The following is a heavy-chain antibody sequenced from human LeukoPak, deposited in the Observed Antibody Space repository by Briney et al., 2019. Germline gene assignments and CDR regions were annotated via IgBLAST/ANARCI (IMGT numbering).Heavy chain of an antibody. V-gene: IGHV1-18*04. J-gene: IGHJ3*02. CDR1: GYTFINYG. D-gene: IGHD3-10*01. CDR3: ARVTLQDYGSGRYAFDI. Sequence: ASVKVSCKASGYTFINYGITWVRQAPGQGLEWMGWVNAYNGDTNYGQNFQGRVTVTTDTSTSTAYMEVKSLRSDDTAVYYCARVTLQDYGSGRYAFDIWGQGTMVTVSS. CDR2: VNAYNGDT.